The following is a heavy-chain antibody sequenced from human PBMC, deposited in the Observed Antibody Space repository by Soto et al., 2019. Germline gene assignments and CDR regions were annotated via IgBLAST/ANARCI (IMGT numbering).Heavy chain of an antibody. CDR1: GYTLTELS. Sequence: SVTVSCKASGYTLTELSMHWVRQAPGKGLEWMGGIIPIFGTANYAQKFQGRVTITADESTSTAYMELSSLRSEDTAVYYCARDIQGIPNWFDPWGQGTLVTVSS. J-gene: IGHJ5*02. CDR3: ARDIQGIPNWFDP. CDR2: IIPIFGTA. D-gene: IGHD5-18*01. V-gene: IGHV1-69*13.